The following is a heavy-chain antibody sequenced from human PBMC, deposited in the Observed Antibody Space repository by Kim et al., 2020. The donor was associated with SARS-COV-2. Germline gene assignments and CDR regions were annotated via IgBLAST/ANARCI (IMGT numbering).Heavy chain of an antibody. CDR1: GFSFSTYS. Sequence: GGSLRLSCAASGFSFSTYSMNWVRQAPGKGLEWLSYITGGDGITIRYASLVGGRFIISSDDTKNSHYLLMNLRSADAAALFYGTSLHAFDFWGQGTMVS. V-gene: IGHV3-48*04. J-gene: IGHJ3*01. CDR2: ITGGDGITI. CDR3: TSLHAFDF.